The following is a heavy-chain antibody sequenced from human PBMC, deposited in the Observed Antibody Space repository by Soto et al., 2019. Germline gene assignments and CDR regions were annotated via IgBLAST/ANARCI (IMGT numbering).Heavy chain of an antibody. CDR3: AKGWAFSNYYFDY. J-gene: IGHJ4*02. CDR2: ISGSGGMT. D-gene: IGHD4-4*01. V-gene: IGHV3-23*01. CDR1: GITFSIYA. Sequence: PGGSLRLSCAASGITFSIYAMSWVRQAPGKGLEWVSAISGSGGMTYYADSVKGRFTISRDNSKNTLYLQMSSLRADDTAVYYCAKGWAFSNYYFDYWGQGTLVTV.